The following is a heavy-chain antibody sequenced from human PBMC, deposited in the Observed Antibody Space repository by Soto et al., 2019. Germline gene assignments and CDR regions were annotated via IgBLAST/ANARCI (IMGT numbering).Heavy chain of an antibody. Sequence: QVQLQESGPGLVKPTQTLSLTCTVSGGSISSGGYYWSWIRQHPGKGLEWIGYIYYSGSTYYNPSLESRVTISVDTSKNQFSLKLSSVTAADTAVYYCARAGIVVPAAIPYYYYYGMDVWGQGTTVTVSS. V-gene: IGHV4-31*03. CDR2: IYYSGST. CDR1: GGSISSGGYY. D-gene: IGHD2-2*01. CDR3: ARAGIVVPAAIPYYYYYGMDV. J-gene: IGHJ6*02.